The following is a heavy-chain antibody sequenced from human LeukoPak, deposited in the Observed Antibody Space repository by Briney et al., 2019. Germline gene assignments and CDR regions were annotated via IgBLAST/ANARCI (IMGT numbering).Heavy chain of an antibody. CDR1: GGSISTYY. CDR3: ARTYNWNDGYFDY. CDR2: IHYSGST. D-gene: IGHD1-20*01. V-gene: IGHV4-59*01. J-gene: IGHJ4*02. Sequence: TASETLSLTCTVSGGSISTYYWTWIRQPPGKGLEWIGYIHYSGSTNYNPSLKSRVTISVDTSKNQFSLKLKSVTAADTAVYYCARTYNWNDGYFDYWGQGTLVTVSS.